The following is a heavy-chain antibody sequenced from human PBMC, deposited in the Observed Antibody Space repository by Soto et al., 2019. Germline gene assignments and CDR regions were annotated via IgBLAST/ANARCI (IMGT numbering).Heavy chain of an antibody. CDR3: ARRGTMALTFHYHGRDV. D-gene: IGHD3-10*01. Sequence: QAQLVQSGAEVKKPGASVKVSCKASGYTFTNYGFSWVRQAPGQGLEWMGWISAYNGNKNYAQNFQGRVTMTTDTSTSTVYMELRSLRSDDTAVYYCARRGTMALTFHYHGRDVWGHGTTVTVTS. CDR2: ISAYNGNK. V-gene: IGHV1-18*04. J-gene: IGHJ6*02. CDR1: GYTFTNYG.